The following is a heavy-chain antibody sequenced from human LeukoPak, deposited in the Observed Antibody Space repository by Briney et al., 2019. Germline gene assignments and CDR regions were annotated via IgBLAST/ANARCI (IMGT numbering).Heavy chain of an antibody. Sequence: ASVKVSCKVSGYTLTELSMHWVRQAPGKGLEWMGGFDPEDGETIYAQKFQGRVTMTEDTSTDTAYMELSSLRSEDTAVYYCATARPPTMIVVVTPYYFDYWGQGTLVTVSS. V-gene: IGHV1-24*01. CDR3: ATARPPTMIVVVTPYYFDY. J-gene: IGHJ4*02. CDR1: GYTLTELS. D-gene: IGHD3-22*01. CDR2: FDPEDGET.